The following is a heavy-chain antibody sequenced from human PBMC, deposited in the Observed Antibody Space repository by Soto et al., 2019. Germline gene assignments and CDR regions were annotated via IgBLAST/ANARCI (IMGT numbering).Heavy chain of an antibody. CDR1: GGSFSGYY. V-gene: IGHV4-34*01. CDR3: ARTGYCSGGSCYHYYYYYYMDG. CDR2: INHSGST. J-gene: IGHJ6*03. Sequence: SETLSLTCAVYGGSFSGYYWSWIRQPPGKGLEWIGEINHSGSTNYNPSLKSRVTISVDTSKNQFSLKLSSVTAADTAVYYCARTGYCSGGSCYHYYYYYYMDGWGKGTTVTVSS. D-gene: IGHD2-15*01.